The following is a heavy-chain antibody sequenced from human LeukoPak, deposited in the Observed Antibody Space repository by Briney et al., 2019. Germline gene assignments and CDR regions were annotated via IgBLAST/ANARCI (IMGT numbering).Heavy chain of an antibody. CDR3: ARRAVYAFYY. V-gene: IGHV3-48*03. CDR2: ISRSGSTR. CDR1: GFTFNTYE. Sequence: GGSLRLSCAASGFTFNTYEMNWVRLAPGKGPEWVASISRSGSTRNYADSVKGRFTISRDNAKNSLYLQMNRLRADDTAVYYCARRAVYAFYYWGHGILVTVSS. D-gene: IGHD2-8*01. J-gene: IGHJ4*01.